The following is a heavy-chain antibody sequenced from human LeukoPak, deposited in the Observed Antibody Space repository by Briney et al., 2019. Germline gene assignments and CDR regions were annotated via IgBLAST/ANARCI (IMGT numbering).Heavy chain of an antibody. J-gene: IGHJ5*02. Sequence: GGSLRLSCAASGFTFSSHWMCWARQAPGKGLEWVANINQDGSEKYFVDSAKGRFTISRDNARNSLYLQMNSLRTEDTALYYCATWMDSSGYWFDPWGQGTLVTVSS. CDR3: ATWMDSSGYWFDP. CDR2: INQDGSEK. CDR1: GFTFSSHW. D-gene: IGHD3-22*01. V-gene: IGHV3-7*01.